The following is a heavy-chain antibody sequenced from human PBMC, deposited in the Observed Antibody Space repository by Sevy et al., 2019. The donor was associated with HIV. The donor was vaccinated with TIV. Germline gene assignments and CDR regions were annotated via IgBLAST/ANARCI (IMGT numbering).Heavy chain of an antibody. Sequence: GGSLRLSCAASGFTFSSYEMNWVRQAPGKGLEWVSYITSGGSTIYYADSVKGRFTISRDNTKNSLYLQMNSLRAEDTAIYYCARETYYGSGIGDAFDIWGQGTMVTVS. D-gene: IGHD3-10*01. CDR1: GFTFSSYE. J-gene: IGHJ3*02. CDR3: ARETYYGSGIGDAFDI. CDR2: ITSGGSTI. V-gene: IGHV3-48*03.